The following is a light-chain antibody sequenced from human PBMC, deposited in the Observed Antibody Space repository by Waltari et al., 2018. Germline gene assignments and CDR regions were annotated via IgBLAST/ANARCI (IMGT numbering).Light chain of an antibody. Sequence: QSALTQPASVSGSPGQSLTISCTGTNSAVGFYNYVSWYQQHPGKAPQLLIYDVNVRPSGVSNRFSGSKSGNTASLTISGLQAEDEADYYCNSYTGSSSWVFGGGTRLTVL. CDR1: NSAVGFYNY. CDR3: NSYTGSSSWV. J-gene: IGLJ3*02. V-gene: IGLV2-14*01. CDR2: DVN.